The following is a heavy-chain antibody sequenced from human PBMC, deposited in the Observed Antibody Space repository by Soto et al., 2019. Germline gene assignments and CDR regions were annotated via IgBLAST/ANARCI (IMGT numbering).Heavy chain of an antibody. D-gene: IGHD3-22*01. Sequence: HPGGSLRLSCAASGFTFSTYWMTWLRQALGKGLEWVATIKQDGSEKFYADSVKGRFTVSRDTDTKSLYLQMNSLRAEDTAVHYCARAQRVGYHYEGHYFDYWGQGILVTVS. CDR1: GFTFSTYW. CDR2: IKQDGSEK. CDR3: ARAQRVGYHYEGHYFDY. J-gene: IGHJ4*02. V-gene: IGHV3-7*03.